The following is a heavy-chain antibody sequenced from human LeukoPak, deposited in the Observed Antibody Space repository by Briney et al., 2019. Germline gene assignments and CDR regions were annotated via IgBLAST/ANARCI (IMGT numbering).Heavy chain of an antibody. CDR3: ARGGWLPLAGDYYYYYMDV. Sequence: GGSLRLSCAASGFTFSNYAIHWVRQAPGKGLEYVSGITSNGHSTYYANSVRGRFTISRDNSKNTVYLQMGSLRAEDMAVYYCARGGWLPLAGDYYYYYMDVWGKGTTVTVSS. J-gene: IGHJ6*03. V-gene: IGHV3-64*01. D-gene: IGHD6-19*01. CDR1: GFTFSNYA. CDR2: ITSNGHST.